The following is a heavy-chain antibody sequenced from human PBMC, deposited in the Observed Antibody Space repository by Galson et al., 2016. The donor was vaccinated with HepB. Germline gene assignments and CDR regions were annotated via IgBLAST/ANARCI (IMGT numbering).Heavy chain of an antibody. V-gene: IGHV2-70*04. D-gene: IGHD2-15*01. CDR2: IAWDDDK. J-gene: IGHJ4*02. CDR3: AHSFVVVVVSGTETMFDY. CDR1: GFSLNTIGMR. Sequence: PALVKPTQTLTLTCTFSGFSLNTIGMRVSWIRQPPGKDLEWLARIAWDDDKFYSPSLKTRPSISKDTSKNQVVLTMTNMDPVDTATYYCAHSFVVVVVSGTETMFDYWGQGTLVTVSS.